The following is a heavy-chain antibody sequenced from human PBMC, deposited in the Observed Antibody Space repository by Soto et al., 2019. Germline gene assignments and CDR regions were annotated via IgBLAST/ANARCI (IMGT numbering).Heavy chain of an antibody. CDR2: ISAYNGNT. CDR1: GYTFTSYG. D-gene: IGHD3-22*01. CDR3: AREPTTIVVIITGDAFDL. V-gene: IGHV1-18*01. Sequence: QVQLVQSGAEVKKPGASVKVSCKASGYTFTSYGISWVRQAPGQGLEWMGWISAYNGNTNYAQKFQGRVTMTTDTSTSTAYMELRSLRSDDTAVYYCAREPTTIVVIITGDAFDLWGQGTMVTVSS. J-gene: IGHJ3*01.